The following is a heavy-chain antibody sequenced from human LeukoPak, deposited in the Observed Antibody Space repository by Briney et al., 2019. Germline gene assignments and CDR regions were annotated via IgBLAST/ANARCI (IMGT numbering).Heavy chain of an antibody. Sequence: GGSLRLSCAASGFTFSRYSMNWVRQAPGKGLEWVSSISSGSSYIYYADSVKGRFTISRDNSKNTLYLQMNSLRAEDTAVYYCAKGIGIAAAGHFDYWGQGTLVTVSS. CDR2: ISSGSSYI. D-gene: IGHD6-13*01. V-gene: IGHV3-21*01. CDR1: GFTFSRYS. J-gene: IGHJ4*02. CDR3: AKGIGIAAAGHFDY.